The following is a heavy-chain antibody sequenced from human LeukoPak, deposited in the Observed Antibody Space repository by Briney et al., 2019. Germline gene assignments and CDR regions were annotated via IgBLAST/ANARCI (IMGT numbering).Heavy chain of an antibody. V-gene: IGHV3-30*02. CDR1: GFTFSDYS. CDR3: AKDNSNWSFDY. CDR2: IRYDGSDQ. D-gene: IGHD6-13*01. Sequence: PGGSLRLSCAASGFTFSDYSFIWVRQAPGKGLDWVAFIRYDGSDQYYIDSVKGRFTISRDNSKNTLYLQINRLRAEDTAIYYCAKDNSNWSFDYWGQGTLVTVSS. J-gene: IGHJ4*02.